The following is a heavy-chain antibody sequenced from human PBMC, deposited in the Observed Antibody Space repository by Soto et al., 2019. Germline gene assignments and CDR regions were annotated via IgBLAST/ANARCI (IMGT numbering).Heavy chain of an antibody. CDR3: ARAPFGSGWYVYYFDY. CDR2: TYYRSKWYH. Sequence: SQTLSLTCVIPGDSVSSNSAAWNWIRQSPSRGLEWLGRTYYRSKWYHDYAVSAKSRITINPDTSKNQFSLQLNSVTPEDTAVYYCARAPFGSGWYVYYFDYWGQGTLVTVSS. CDR1: GDSVSSNSAA. J-gene: IGHJ4*02. V-gene: IGHV6-1*01. D-gene: IGHD6-19*01.